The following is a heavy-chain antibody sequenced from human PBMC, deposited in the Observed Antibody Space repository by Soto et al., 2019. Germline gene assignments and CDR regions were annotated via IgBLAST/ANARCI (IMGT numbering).Heavy chain of an antibody. Sequence: SETLSLTCTVSGGSVSSGSYYWSWIRQPPGKGLEWIGYIYYTGSTNYNPSLKSRVTISLDTSKNQFSLKLSSVTAADTAVYYCATELTHQCSNSSCYRLDPWGQGTLVTVSS. D-gene: IGHD2-2*02. J-gene: IGHJ5*02. CDR2: IYYTGST. CDR3: ATELTHQCSNSSCYRLDP. CDR1: GGSVSSGSYY. V-gene: IGHV4-61*01.